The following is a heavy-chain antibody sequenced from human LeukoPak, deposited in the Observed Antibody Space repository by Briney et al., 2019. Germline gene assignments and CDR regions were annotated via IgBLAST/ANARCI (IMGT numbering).Heavy chain of an antibody. V-gene: IGHV3-23*01. J-gene: IGHJ6*02. CDR1: GFTFSSYA. CDR2: ISGSGGST. CDR3: AKDPPSLAIALAGTYGMDV. D-gene: IGHD6-19*01. Sequence: PGGSLRLSCAASGFTFSSYAMSWVRQAPGKGLEWVSAISGSGGSTYYADSVKGRFTISRDNSKNTLYLQMNSLRAEDTAVYYCAKDPPSLAIALAGTYGMDVWGQGTTVTVSS.